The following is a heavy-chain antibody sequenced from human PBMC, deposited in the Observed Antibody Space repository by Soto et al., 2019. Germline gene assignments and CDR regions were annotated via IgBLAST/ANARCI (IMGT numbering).Heavy chain of an antibody. CDR1: GGSISSSSYY. CDR2: IYYSGST. Sequence: QLQLQESGPGLVKPSETLSLTCTVSGGSISSSSYYWGWIRQPPGKGLECIGSIYYSGSTYYNPSLKSRVHISVDTSKNQFDLKLSSVTAADTAVYYYAREGYSSGPDYWGQGTLVTVSS. D-gene: IGHD6-19*01. J-gene: IGHJ4*02. CDR3: AREGYSSGPDY. V-gene: IGHV4-39*02.